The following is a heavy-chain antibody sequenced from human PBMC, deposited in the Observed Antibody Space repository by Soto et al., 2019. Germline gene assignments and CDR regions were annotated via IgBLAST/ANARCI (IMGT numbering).Heavy chain of an antibody. V-gene: IGHV3-7*05. J-gene: IGHJ6*02. Sequence: EVQMVESGGNLVQPGGSLRVTCAASEVRFSFYWMSWVRQAPGKVLEWVADINEDGSETYYADAVKGRFTISRDAATNSLYLQMNSLRAGDTAVYFCAKSPMVRTFHYGMDVWGQGTTVTVSS. CDR3: AKSPMVRTFHYGMDV. CDR2: INEDGSET. CDR1: EVRFSFYW. D-gene: IGHD3-16*01.